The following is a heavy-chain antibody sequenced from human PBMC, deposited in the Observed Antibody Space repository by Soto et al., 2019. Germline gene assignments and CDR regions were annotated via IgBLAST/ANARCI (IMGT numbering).Heavy chain of an antibody. CDR2: IYYSGST. D-gene: IGHD3-22*01. J-gene: IGHJ5*02. V-gene: IGHV4-31*03. CDR3: ARGRGDYYYPPLNGSAP. CDR1: GGSISSGGYY. Sequence: SETLSLTCTVSGGSISSGGYYWSWIRQHPGKGLEWIGYIYYSGSTYYNPSLKSRVTISVDTSKNQFSLKLSSVTAADTAVYYCARGRGDYYYPPLNGSAPWGQGTLVTVSS.